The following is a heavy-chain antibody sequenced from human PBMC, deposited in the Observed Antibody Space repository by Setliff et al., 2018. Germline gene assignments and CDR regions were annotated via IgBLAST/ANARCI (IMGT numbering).Heavy chain of an antibody. D-gene: IGHD6-13*01. Sequence: PGGSLRLSCAASGFTFSTYDMSWVRQAPGKGLEWVSAISASGDTTYYADSVRGRFTISRDNSKSTLYLQMNSLRAEDTAVYYCAKRGDSSSWLEYWGQGTLVTVSS. CDR1: GFTFSTYD. CDR2: ISASGDTT. CDR3: AKRGDSSSWLEY. V-gene: IGHV3-23*01. J-gene: IGHJ4*02.